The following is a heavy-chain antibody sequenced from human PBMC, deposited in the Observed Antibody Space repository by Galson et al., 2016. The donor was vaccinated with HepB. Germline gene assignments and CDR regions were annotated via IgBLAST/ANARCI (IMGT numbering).Heavy chain of an antibody. CDR2: ISDTGGRT. D-gene: IGHD1-1*01. V-gene: IGHV3-23*01. J-gene: IGHJ6*02. CDR3: VRDRPQLAYFYYYAMDV. Sequence: SLRLSCAASGFALRTYGMSWVRQAPGKGLEWVSSISDTGGRTYYADSVKGRFTISRDTADNTLSLQMDSLSAEDTAVYYCVRDRPQLAYFYYYAMDVWGQGTRVTVS. CDR1: GFALRTYG.